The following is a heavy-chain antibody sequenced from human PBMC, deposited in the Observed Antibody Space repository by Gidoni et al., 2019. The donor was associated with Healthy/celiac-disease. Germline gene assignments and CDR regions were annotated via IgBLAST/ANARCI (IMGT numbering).Heavy chain of an antibody. J-gene: IGHJ4*02. V-gene: IGHV3-43*01. CDR3: AKDIHFGTPTGVTGFDY. CDR2: ISWDGGST. CDR1: GFTFDDHT. Sequence: EVQLVESGGVVVQPGGSLRLSCAASGFTFDDHTMHWVRQAPGKGLEWVSLISWDGGSTYYADSVKGRFTISRDNSKNSLYLQMNSLRTEDTALYYCAKDIHFGTPTGVTGFDYWGQGTLVTVSS. D-gene: IGHD7-27*01.